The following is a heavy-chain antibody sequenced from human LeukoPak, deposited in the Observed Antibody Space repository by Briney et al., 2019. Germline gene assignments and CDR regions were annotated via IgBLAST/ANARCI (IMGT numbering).Heavy chain of an antibody. D-gene: IGHD3-10*01. CDR3: ARDLGVLWFGELLS. CDR1: GYTFTGYY. Sequence: ASVKVSCKASGYTFTGYYMHWVRQAPGQGLEWMGWINPNSGGTNYAQKFQGRVTMTRDTSISTAYMELSRLRSDDTAVYYCARDLGVLWFGELLSWGQGTLVSVSS. CDR2: INPNSGGT. V-gene: IGHV1-2*02. J-gene: IGHJ4*02.